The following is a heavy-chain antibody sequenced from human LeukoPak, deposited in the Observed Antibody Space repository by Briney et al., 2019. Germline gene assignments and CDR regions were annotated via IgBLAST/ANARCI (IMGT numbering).Heavy chain of an antibody. Sequence: GGSLRLSCAASGFTSSSYWMSWVRQAPGKGLEWVANIKQDGSEKYYVDSVRGRFTISRDNAKNSLYLQMNSLRAEDTAVYYCARGGGDYEHFDYWGQGTLVTVSS. D-gene: IGHD2-21*02. CDR2: IKQDGSEK. V-gene: IGHV3-7*01. CDR3: ARGGGDYEHFDY. J-gene: IGHJ4*02. CDR1: GFTSSSYW.